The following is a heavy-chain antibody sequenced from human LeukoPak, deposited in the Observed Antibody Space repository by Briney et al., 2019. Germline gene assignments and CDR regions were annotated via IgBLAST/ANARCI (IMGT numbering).Heavy chain of an antibody. CDR1: GYTFTGYY. D-gene: IGHD5-18*01. CDR2: INPISAGT. J-gene: IGHJ4*02. V-gene: IGHV1-2*02. Sequence: ASVKVSCKASGYTFTGYYMHWVRQAPGQGLEWMGWINPISAGTNYAQKFQGRVTMTGDTSISTAYMELSRLSSDDTAIYYCAGRPDTAMVAIFDYGGQGTLVTVSS. CDR3: AGRPDTAMVAIFDY.